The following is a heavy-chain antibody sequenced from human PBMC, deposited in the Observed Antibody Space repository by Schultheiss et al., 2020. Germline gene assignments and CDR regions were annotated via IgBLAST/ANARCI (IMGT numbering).Heavy chain of an antibody. J-gene: IGHJ4*02. CDR1: GFTLSDYW. D-gene: IGHD6-13*01. CDR2: IYTGES. V-gene: IGHV3-74*01. Sequence: GGSLRLSCVVSGFTLSDYWMHWVRLAPGKGLVWVSRIYTGESYYADSVKGRFIISRDNAKNTLYLQMNSLRAEDTAVYYCAKYSGSLLSLPFDHWGQGTQVTVSS. CDR3: AKYSGSLLSLPFDH.